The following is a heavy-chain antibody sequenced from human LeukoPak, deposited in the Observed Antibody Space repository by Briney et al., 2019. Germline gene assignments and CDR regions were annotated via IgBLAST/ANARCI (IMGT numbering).Heavy chain of an antibody. Sequence: GGSLRLSCAASGFTFSSYGMPWVRQAPGKGLEWVAVIWYDGSNKYYADSVKGRFTISRDNSKNTLYLQMNSLRAEDTAVYYCARGRGYSSGLLDYWGQGTLVTVSS. CDR2: IWYDGSNK. D-gene: IGHD6-19*01. V-gene: IGHV3-33*01. CDR3: ARGRGYSSGLLDY. CDR1: GFTFSSYG. J-gene: IGHJ4*02.